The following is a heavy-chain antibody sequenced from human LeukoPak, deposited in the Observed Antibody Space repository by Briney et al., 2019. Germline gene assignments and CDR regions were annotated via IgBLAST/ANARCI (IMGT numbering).Heavy chain of an antibody. CDR1: GGSICSYY. J-gene: IGHJ2*01. V-gene: IGHV4-4*07. D-gene: IGHD1-26*01. CDR2: IYYTGST. Sequence: SETLSLTCTVSGGSICSYYWSWIRQPAGKGLEWLGRIYYTGSTNYSPSLKSRVTMSVDTSKNQFSLKLSSVTAADTAVYYCARDGIGAGWYFDLWGRGTLVTVSS. CDR3: ARDGIGAGWYFDL.